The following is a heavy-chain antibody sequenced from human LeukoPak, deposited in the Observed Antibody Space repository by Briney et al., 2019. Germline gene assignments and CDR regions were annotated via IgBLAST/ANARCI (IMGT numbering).Heavy chain of an antibody. CDR3: ARQQKRDGYNQLIWFDP. CDR1: GFTFSSFG. CDR2: IWYDGSNE. V-gene: IGHV3-33*01. J-gene: IGHJ5*02. Sequence: GRSLRLSCAASGFTFSSFGMHWVRQAPGKGLEWVAVIWYDGSNEYYADSVKGRFTISRDNSKNTLYLQMNSLRAEDTAVYYCARQQKRDGYNQLIWFDPWGQGTLVTVSS. D-gene: IGHD5-24*01.